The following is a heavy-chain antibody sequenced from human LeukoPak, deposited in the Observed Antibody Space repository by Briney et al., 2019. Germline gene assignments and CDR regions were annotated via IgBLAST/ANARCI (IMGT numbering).Heavy chain of an antibody. CDR3: ARDKSLFYVDSSGYFQARDFDY. CDR1: SLTNGYH. V-gene: IGHV4-38-2*02. J-gene: IGHJ4*02. D-gene: IGHD3-22*01. CDR2: VYRSGTT. Sequence: SETLSLTRTASSLTNGYHWGWIRQSPGKGLEWIGSVYRSGTTYYSPSLTTRVDISIDTSKKQFSLKLSSVTAADTAVYYCARDKSLFYVDSSGYFQARDFDYWGQGILVTVSS.